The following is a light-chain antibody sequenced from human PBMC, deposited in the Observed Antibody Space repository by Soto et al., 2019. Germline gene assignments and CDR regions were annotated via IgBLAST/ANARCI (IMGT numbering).Light chain of an antibody. CDR2: GAS. CDR1: QNIRNF. CDR3: EQSNSAPLTFPLT. V-gene: IGKV1-39*01. J-gene: IGKJ4*01. Sequence: DIQMTQSPSSLSASVGERVTITCRASQNIRNFLNWYQQKPGKAPKLLIYGASSLESGVPPRFSGSGSGTDFSLTITSLQPEDFATYYCEQSNSAPLTFPLTFGGGTKVEIK.